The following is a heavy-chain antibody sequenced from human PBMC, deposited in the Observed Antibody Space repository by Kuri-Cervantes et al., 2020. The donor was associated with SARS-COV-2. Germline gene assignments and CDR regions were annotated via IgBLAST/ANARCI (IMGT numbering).Heavy chain of an antibody. V-gene: IGHV4-59*08. J-gene: IGHJ6*03. CDR1: GGSISSHY. Sequence: SETLSLTCTVSGGSISSHYWSWIRQPPGKGLEWIGYIYYSGSTNYNPSLKSRVTISVDTSKNQFSLKLSSVTAADTAIYYCARANSHSYYYYNYMDVWGQGTTVTVSS. CDR3: ARANSHSYYYYNYMDV. CDR2: IYYSGST.